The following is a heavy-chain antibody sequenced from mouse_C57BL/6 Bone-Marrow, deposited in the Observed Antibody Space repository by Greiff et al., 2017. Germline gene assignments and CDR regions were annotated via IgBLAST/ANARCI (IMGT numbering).Heavy chain of an antibody. CDR2: IHPNSGST. J-gene: IGHJ1*03. CDR3: ARDGYSWYFDV. V-gene: IGHV1-64*01. CDR1: GYTFTSYW. Sequence: QVQLKQPGAELVKPGASVTLSCKASGYTFTSYWMHWVKQRPGQGLEWIGMIHPNSGSTNYNAKLKSKATLTVDKSSSTAYMQLSSLTAEDTAVYYCARDGYSWYFDVWGTGTTVTVSS. D-gene: IGHD2-3*01.